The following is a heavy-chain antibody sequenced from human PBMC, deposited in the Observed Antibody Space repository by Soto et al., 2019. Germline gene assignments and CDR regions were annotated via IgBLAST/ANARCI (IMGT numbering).Heavy chain of an antibody. Sequence: GGSLRLSCAASGFYFRNYAMHWFRQSPGKGPEWVAITSDDGDIQYYADSVKGRFTISRDNSKNTLYLQMTSLRSEDAAVYFCARAVDAAMDPLDYWGQGTLVTVSS. J-gene: IGHJ4*02. D-gene: IGHD5-18*01. V-gene: IGHV3-30-3*01. CDR1: GFYFRNYA. CDR2: TSDDGDIQ. CDR3: ARAVDAAMDPLDY.